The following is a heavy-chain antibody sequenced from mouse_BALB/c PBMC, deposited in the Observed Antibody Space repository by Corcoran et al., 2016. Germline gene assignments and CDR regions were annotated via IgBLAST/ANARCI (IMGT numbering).Heavy chain of an antibody. CDR1: GYTFTEYT. Sequence: VQLRQSGAELVKPGASVKLSCKASGYTFTEYTIHWVKQGSGQGLEWIGWFYPRSKTTKYNEKFKDKATLTADKSSSTVYMELSRLTSEDSAVYFCARHAYSRDCGFAYWGQGTLVTVSA. CDR3: ARHAYSRDCGFAY. D-gene: IGHD2-14*01. CDR2: FYPRSKTT. V-gene: IGHV1-62-2*01. J-gene: IGHJ3*01.